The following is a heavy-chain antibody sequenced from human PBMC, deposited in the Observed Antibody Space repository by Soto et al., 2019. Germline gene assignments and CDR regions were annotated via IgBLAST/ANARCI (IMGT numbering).Heavy chain of an antibody. CDR2: ISSSSSYI. CDR3: ATMVYAFASTENYYYGMDV. J-gene: IGHJ6*02. Sequence: GGSLRLSCAASGFTFSSYSMNWVRQAPGKGLEWVSSISSSSSYIYYADSVKGRFTISRDNAKNSLYLQMNSLRAEDTAVYYCATMVYAFASTENYYYGMDVWGQGTTVTVSS. D-gene: IGHD2-8*01. V-gene: IGHV3-21*01. CDR1: GFTFSSYS.